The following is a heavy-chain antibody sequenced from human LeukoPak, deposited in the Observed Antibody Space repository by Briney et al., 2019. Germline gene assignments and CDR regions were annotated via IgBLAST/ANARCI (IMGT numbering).Heavy chain of an antibody. CDR2: IDTTGNTI. Sequence: GGSLRLSCAASGFSSSTYSMNWVRQPPGKGLEWVSYIDTTGNTIYYADSVKGRFTVSRDKAKSSLSLQMNSLRVEDTAMYYCTKARGAGSHDDFDYWGQGTLVTVSS. J-gene: IGHJ4*02. D-gene: IGHD1-26*01. CDR1: GFSSSTYS. CDR3: TKARGAGSHDDFDY. V-gene: IGHV3-48*01.